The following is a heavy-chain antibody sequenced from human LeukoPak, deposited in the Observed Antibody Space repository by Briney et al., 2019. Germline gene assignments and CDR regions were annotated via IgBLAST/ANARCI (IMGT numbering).Heavy chain of an antibody. V-gene: IGHV3-7*01. J-gene: IGHJ4*02. CDR2: IKQDGSEK. CDR1: GFTFSSYG. D-gene: IGHD3-10*01. Sequence: GGSLRLSCAASGFTFSSYGMSWVRQAPGKGLEWVANIKQDGSEKYYVDSVKGRFTISRDNAKNSLYLQMNSLRAEDTAVYYCARDRIFPDGSGTFSWGQGALVTVSS. CDR3: ARDRIFPDGSGTFS.